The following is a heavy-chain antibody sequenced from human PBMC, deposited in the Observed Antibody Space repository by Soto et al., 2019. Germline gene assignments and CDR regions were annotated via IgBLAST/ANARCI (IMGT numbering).Heavy chain of an antibody. Sequence: QVQLMQSGAEVKKPGASVKVSCKASGDTFTDYYIHWVRQAPGQGLEWMGTVNPSGGHTTYAQHFLGRVTMTRNTSTSTLYTALTSPTSDDTAVYYCARGGHVVVVTAALDYWGQRTLVTVSS. D-gene: IGHD2-21*02. J-gene: IGHJ4*02. CDR1: GDTFTDYY. CDR3: ARGGHVVVVTAALDY. V-gene: IGHV1-46*01. CDR2: VNPSGGHT.